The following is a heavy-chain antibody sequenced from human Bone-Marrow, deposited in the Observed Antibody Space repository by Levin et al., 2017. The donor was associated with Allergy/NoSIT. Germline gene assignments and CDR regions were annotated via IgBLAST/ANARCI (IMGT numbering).Heavy chain of an antibody. V-gene: IGHV3-23*01. CDR2: ISASGGST. J-gene: IGHJ1*01. Sequence: GESLKISCAASGFTFDNYAMHWVRQAPGKGLEWLSAISASGGSTYFADSVKGRFAISRDNSKNTLYLQMSSLRADDTAVYYCTKEAVAATSEYFQHWGQGTPVTVSS. CDR3: TKEAVAATSEYFQH. D-gene: IGHD6-19*01. CDR1: GFTFDNYA.